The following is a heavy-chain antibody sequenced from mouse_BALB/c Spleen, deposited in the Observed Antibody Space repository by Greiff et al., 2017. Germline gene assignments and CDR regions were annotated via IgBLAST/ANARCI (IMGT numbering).Heavy chain of an antibody. Sequence: QLQQSGPELVKPGASVKMSCKASGYTFTSYVMHWVKQKPGQGLEWIGYINPYNDGTKYNEKFKGKATLTSDKSSSTAYMELSSLTSEDSAVYYCAVQDRGFYYGSSLDYWGQGTTLTVSS. CDR3: AVQDRGFYYGSSLDY. V-gene: IGHV1-14*01. CDR2: INPYNDGT. D-gene: IGHD1-1*01. J-gene: IGHJ2*01. CDR1: GYTFTSYV.